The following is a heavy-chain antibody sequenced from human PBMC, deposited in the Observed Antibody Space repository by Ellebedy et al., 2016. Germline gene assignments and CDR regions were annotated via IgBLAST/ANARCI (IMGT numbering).Heavy chain of an antibody. CDR1: GGSISTYY. J-gene: IGHJ4*02. Sequence: SETLSLTXTVSGGSISTYYWSWIRQPPGKGLEWIGNIYYSGRTYYHPSLKSRVTISVDTSKNQFSLKLSSVTAADTAVYYCARGPYDSGTYYHFDYWGLGTLVTVSS. CDR3: ARGPYDSGTYYHFDY. D-gene: IGHD3-10*01. V-gene: IGHV4-59*04. CDR2: IYYSGRT.